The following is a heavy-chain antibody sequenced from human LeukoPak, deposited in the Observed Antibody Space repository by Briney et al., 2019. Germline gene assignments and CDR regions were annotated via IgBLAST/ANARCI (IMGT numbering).Heavy chain of an antibody. D-gene: IGHD5-18*01. J-gene: IGHJ4*02. CDR2: ISGSGGST. V-gene: IGHV3-23*01. CDR1: GFTFSSYA. CDR3: ASRGYSYDQGVDY. Sequence: GGSLRLSCAASGFTFSSYAMSWVRQAPGKGLEWVPAISGSGGSTYYADSVKGRFTISRDNSKNTLYLQMNSLRAEDTAVYYCASRGYSYDQGVDYWGQGTLVTVSS.